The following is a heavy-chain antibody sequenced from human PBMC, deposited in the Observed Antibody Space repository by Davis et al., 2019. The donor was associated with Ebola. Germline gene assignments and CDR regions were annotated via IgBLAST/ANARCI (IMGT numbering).Heavy chain of an antibody. J-gene: IGHJ4*02. CDR3: ARDDYYDSSGYSLLDY. CDR1: GYTFTSYA. D-gene: IGHD3-22*01. V-gene: IGHV1-18*01. CDR2: ISAYNGNT. Sequence: ASVKVSCKASGYTFTSYAMHWVRQAPGQRLEWMGWISAYNGNTNYAQKLQGRVTMTTDTSTSTAYMELRSLRSDDTAVYYCARDDYYDSSGYSLLDYWGQGTLVTVSS.